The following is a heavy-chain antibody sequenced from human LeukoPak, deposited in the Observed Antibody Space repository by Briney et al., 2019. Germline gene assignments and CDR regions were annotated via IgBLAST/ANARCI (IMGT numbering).Heavy chain of an antibody. CDR2: ISRSGVAT. D-gene: IGHD3-22*01. Sequence: GGSLRLSCAASGFTFTSFAMSWVRQAPGKGLEWVSTISRSGVATYYANSVKGRFTISRDNSKNTVYVQMNSLRAEDTAIYYCAKHSHDGSAPYYEGQIDYWGQGTLVTVSS. J-gene: IGHJ4*01. CDR3: AKHSHDGSAPYYEGQIDY. CDR1: GFTFTSFA. V-gene: IGHV3-23*01.